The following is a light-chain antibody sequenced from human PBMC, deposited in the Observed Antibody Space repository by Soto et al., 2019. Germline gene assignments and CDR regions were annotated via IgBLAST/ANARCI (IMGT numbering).Light chain of an antibody. CDR2: DVT. Sequence: QSALTQPASVSGSPGQSITISCTGTSSDIGGYNFVSWYQQHPGKAPKLMIFDVTNRPSGVSVRFSGSKSGETASLTISGLQAEDEADYYCSSYTGSSTLVVFGGGTKLTVL. CDR1: SSDIGGYNF. CDR3: SSYTGSSTLVV. J-gene: IGLJ3*02. V-gene: IGLV2-14*01.